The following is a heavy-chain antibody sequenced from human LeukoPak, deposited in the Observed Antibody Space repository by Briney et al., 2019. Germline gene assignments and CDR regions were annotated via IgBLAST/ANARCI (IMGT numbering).Heavy chain of an antibody. CDR2: ISWTSDNV. J-gene: IGHJ5*02. V-gene: IGHV3-9*01. Sequence: PGRSLRLSCVASGFKFEDYAMFWVRQAPGKGLEWVAGISWTSDNVAYVDSVKGRFTISRDNAKNSLYLQMSSLREEDTAFYYCVKGSTSWFRAWFDPWGQGTLVTVSS. CDR1: GFKFEDYA. CDR3: VKGSTSWFRAWFDP. D-gene: IGHD3-10*01.